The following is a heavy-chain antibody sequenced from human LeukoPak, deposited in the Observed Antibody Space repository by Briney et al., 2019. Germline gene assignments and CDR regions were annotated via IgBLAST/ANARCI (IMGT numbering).Heavy chain of an antibody. J-gene: IGHJ6*03. CDR1: GYTFTSYD. Sequence: GASVKVSCKASGYTFTSYDINWVRQATGQGLEWMGWMNPNSGNTGYAQKFQGRVTITRNTSISTAYMELSSLRSEDTAVYYCAGGSIAAAGTWEYYYYYMDVWGKGTTVTVSS. CDR3: AGGSIAAAGTWEYYYYYMDV. CDR2: MNPNSGNT. D-gene: IGHD6-13*01. V-gene: IGHV1-8*03.